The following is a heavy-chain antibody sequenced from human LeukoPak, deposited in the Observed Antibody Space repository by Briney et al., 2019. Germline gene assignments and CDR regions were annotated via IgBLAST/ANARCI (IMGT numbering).Heavy chain of an antibody. CDR3: ARDEARVLDY. CDR1: GGSIRNYY. J-gene: IGHJ4*02. V-gene: IGHV4-59*01. CDR2: VYYRGNT. Sequence: SETLSLTCTVSGGSIRNYYWSWIRQPPGKGLEWIGYVYYRGNTDYNPSLESRVTISVDTSKNQFSLKLSSVTAADTAVYYCARDEARVLDYWGQGTLVTVSS.